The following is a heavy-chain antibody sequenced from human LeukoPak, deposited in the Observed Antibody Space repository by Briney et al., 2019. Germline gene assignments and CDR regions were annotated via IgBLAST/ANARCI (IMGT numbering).Heavy chain of an antibody. V-gene: IGHV3-23*01. CDR1: GFTFSDYY. CDR2: ISGSGGTT. CDR3: AKDRGTSSWSRGIDV. Sequence: GVSLRLSCAASGFTFSDYYMSWIRQAPGKGLEWVSGISGSGGTTYYADSVKGRFTISRDNSKTTLYLQMNSLRAEDTAVYYCAKDRGTSSWSRGIDVWGQGTTVTVSS. D-gene: IGHD6-13*01. J-gene: IGHJ6*02.